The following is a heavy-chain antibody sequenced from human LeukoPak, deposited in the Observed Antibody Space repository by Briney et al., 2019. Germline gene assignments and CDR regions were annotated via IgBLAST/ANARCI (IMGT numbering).Heavy chain of an antibody. CDR1: GGSISSYY. J-gene: IGHJ4*02. CDR2: IYYSGST. V-gene: IGHV4-59*01. D-gene: IGHD5-12*01. Sequence: SETLSLTCTVSGGSISSYYWSWIRQAPGKGLEWIGYIYYSGSTNYNPSLKSRVTISVDTSKNQFSLKLSSVTAADTAVYYCARAILATIWAHFDYWGQGTLVTVSS. CDR3: ARAILATIWAHFDY.